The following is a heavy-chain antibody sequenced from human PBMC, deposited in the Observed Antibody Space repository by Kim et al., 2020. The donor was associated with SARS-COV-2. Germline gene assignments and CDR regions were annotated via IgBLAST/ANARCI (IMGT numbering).Heavy chain of an antibody. CDR2: IYYSGST. CDR3: ARGITIFGVVTNGMDV. Sequence: SETLSLTCTVSGGSISSGGYYWSWIRQHPGKGLEWIGYIYYSGSTYYKPSLKSRVTISVDTSKNQFSLKLSSVTAADTAVYYCARGITIFGVVTNGMDVWGQGTTVTVSS. J-gene: IGHJ6*02. D-gene: IGHD3-3*01. CDR1: GGSISSGGYY. V-gene: IGHV4-31*03.